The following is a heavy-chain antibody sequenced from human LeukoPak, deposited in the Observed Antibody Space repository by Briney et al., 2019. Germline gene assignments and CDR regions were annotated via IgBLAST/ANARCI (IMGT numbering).Heavy chain of an antibody. Sequence: PSETLSLTCTVSGGSISIYYWSWIRQPPGKGLEWIGYIYYSGSTNYNPSLKSRVTISVDTSKNQFSLKLSSVTAADTAVYYCARELRDAFDIWGQGTMVTVSS. V-gene: IGHV4-59*01. CDR2: IYYSGST. CDR3: ARELRDAFDI. J-gene: IGHJ3*02. CDR1: GGSISIYY.